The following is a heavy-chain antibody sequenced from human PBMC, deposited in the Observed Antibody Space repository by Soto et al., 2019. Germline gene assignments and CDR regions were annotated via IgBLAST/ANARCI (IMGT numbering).Heavy chain of an antibody. V-gene: IGHV1-3*05. CDR1: GYTFTSYA. D-gene: IGHD4-17*01. CDR2: INAGNGNT. CDR3: ARGDGDYFDY. J-gene: IGHJ4*02. Sequence: QVQLVQSGAEEKKPGASVKVSCKASGYTFTSYAMHWVRQAPGQRFEWMGWINAGNGNTKYSQKFHGRVTITRDTSASTAYMELSSLRSEATAVYYCARGDGDYFDYWGQGTLVTVSS.